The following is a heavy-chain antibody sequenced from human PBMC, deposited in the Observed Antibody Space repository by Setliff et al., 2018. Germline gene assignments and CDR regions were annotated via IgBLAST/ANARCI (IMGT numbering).Heavy chain of an antibody. CDR3: AREDGTYYNFWSGYSTTPYYGMDV. V-gene: IGHV1-69*13. J-gene: IGHJ6*02. CDR1: GGTFTSYS. Sequence: SVKVSCKASGGTFTSYSISWVRQAPGQGLEWMGGIIAIFGTANYAQKFQGRVTITADESTSTAYMELSSLRSEDTAVYYCAREDGTYYNFWSGYSTTPYYGMDVWGQGTTVTVSS. D-gene: IGHD3-3*01. CDR2: IIAIFGTA.